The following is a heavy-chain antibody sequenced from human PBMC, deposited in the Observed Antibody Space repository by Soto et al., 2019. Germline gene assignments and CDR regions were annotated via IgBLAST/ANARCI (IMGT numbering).Heavy chain of an antibody. J-gene: IGHJ6*02. D-gene: IGHD1-1*01. CDR2: INPNSGGT. Sequence: ASVKVSCKASGYTFTDYYMHWVRQAPGQGLEWMGWINPNSGGTNYAQKFQGRVTMTRDTSISTAYMELSRLRSDDTAVYFCAKVVRASRGCVLLEYYYGMDVWGQGTTVTVSS. CDR1: GYTFTDYY. V-gene: IGHV1-2*02. CDR3: AKVVRASRGCVLLEYYYGMDV.